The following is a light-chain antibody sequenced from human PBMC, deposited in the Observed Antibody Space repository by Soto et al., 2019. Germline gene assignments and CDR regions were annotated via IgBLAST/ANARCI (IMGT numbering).Light chain of an antibody. Sequence: QSALTQPPSASGSPGQSVTISCTGSSSDVGGYNYVSWYQQHPGKAPKLMIYEVNKRPSGVPDRFSGSKSGNTASLTVSGLQAEDEADYYCSSYAGSNTPYGFGTGTKVTVL. J-gene: IGLJ1*01. CDR2: EVN. V-gene: IGLV2-8*01. CDR1: SSDVGGYNY. CDR3: SSYAGSNTPYG.